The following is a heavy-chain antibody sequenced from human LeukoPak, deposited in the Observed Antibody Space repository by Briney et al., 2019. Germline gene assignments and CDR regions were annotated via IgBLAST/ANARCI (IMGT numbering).Heavy chain of an antibody. Sequence: GGSLRLPCAASGFTFSSYGMHWVRQAPGKGLEWVAVIWYDGSNKYYADSVKGRFTISRDNSKNTLYLQMNSLRAEDTAVYYCARDGDILTGYYFDYWGQGTLVTVSS. J-gene: IGHJ4*02. V-gene: IGHV3-33*01. CDR2: IWYDGSNK. CDR1: GFTFSSYG. CDR3: ARDGDILTGYYFDY. D-gene: IGHD3-9*01.